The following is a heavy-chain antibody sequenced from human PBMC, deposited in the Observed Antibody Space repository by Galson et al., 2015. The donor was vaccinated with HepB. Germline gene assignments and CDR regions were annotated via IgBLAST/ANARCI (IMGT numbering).Heavy chain of an antibody. CDR1: GFTFSGSA. CDR3: TRMGDLSGYSSL. V-gene: IGHV3-73*01. J-gene: IGHJ4*02. Sequence: SLRLSCAASGFTFSGSAIHWVRQASGRGLEWIARIGSKANSYATAYVASVRGRFTISSDDSKNTAFLQLNSLKTDDTAVYYCTRMGDLSGYSSLWGQGTLVTVTS. CDR2: IGSKANSYAT. D-gene: IGHD6-13*01.